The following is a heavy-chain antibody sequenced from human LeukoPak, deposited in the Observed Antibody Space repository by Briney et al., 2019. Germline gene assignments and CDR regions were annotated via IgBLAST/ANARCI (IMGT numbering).Heavy chain of an antibody. D-gene: IGHD3-3*01. Sequence: GGSLRLSCAVSGFTFSSYAMSWVRQAPGKGLEWVSVVPGSGGSTYYADSVKGRFTISRDNSKNTLYLQMSSLRVEDTAVYYCAKSRSGSYYYYYMDVWGKGTTVTVSS. CDR2: VPGSGGST. CDR3: AKSRSGSYYYYYMDV. CDR1: GFTFSSYA. J-gene: IGHJ6*03. V-gene: IGHV3-23*01.